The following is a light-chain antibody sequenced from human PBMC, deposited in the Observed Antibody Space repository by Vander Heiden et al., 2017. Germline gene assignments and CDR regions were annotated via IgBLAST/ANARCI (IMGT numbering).Light chain of an antibody. Sequence: ESGFTHSPVTLSLSPGERATLSCWASQSVSSSYLAWYQQKPGQAPRLLIYGASNRATGIPDRFSGSGSGTDFTLTITRLEPEDFAVYYCQQYGRSPWTFGQGTKVEIK. CDR2: GAS. V-gene: IGKV3-20*01. CDR3: QQYGRSPWT. J-gene: IGKJ1*01. CDR1: QSVSSSY.